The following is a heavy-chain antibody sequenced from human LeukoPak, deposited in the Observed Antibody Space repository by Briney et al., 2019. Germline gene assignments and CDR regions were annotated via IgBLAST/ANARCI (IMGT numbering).Heavy chain of an antibody. CDR2: ISGGSSTI. V-gene: IGHV3-48*02. CDR1: GFTFSSYT. Sequence: SGGSLRLSCAASGFTFSSYTMNWVRQAPGKGLEWVSYISGGSSTIYYADSVKGRFTISRDNAKNSLYLQMSSLSDKDTAVYYCAREGGFDCWGQGTLVTVSS. D-gene: IGHD2-15*01. CDR3: AREGGFDC. J-gene: IGHJ4*02.